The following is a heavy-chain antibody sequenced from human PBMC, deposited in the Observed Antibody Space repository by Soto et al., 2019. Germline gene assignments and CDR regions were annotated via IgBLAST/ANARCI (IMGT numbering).Heavy chain of an antibody. CDR3: AADKGYSWGYGTY. D-gene: IGHD1-1*01. CDR2: IVVGSGNT. V-gene: IGHV1-58*01. CDR1: GFTFTSSA. J-gene: IGHJ4*02. Sequence: QMQLVQSGPEVKKPGTSVKVSCKASGFTFTSSAVQWVRQARGQRLEWIGWIVVGSGNTDYAQKLQERVTITRDMSTSTAYMELSSLRSEETALYYCAADKGYSWGYGTYWGQGTLVTVSS.